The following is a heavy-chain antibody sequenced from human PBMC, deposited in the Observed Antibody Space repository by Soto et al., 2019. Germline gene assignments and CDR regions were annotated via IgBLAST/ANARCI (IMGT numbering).Heavy chain of an antibody. V-gene: IGHV4-30-4*01. CDR3: ARGSSSWEINDAFDI. Sequence: QVQLQESGPGLVKPSQTLSLTCTVSGGSISSGDYYWSWIRQPPGKGLEWIGYIYYSGSTYYNPSLKSRVTISVDTSKSQFSRKLSSVTAADTAVYYCARGSSSWEINDAFDICGHGTMVTVSS. CDR1: GGSISSGDYY. D-gene: IGHD6-13*01. CDR2: IYYSGST. J-gene: IGHJ3*02.